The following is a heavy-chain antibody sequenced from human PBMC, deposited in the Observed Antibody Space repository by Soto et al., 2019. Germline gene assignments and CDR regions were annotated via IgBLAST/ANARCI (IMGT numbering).Heavy chain of an antibody. J-gene: IGHJ4*02. CDR2: IWYDGSNK. CDR1: GCTFISYG. Sequence: GVFMRVSCAAAGCTFISYGRRWVRQAPGKGLEWVAVIWYDGSNKYYADSVKGRFTISRDNSKNTLYLQMNSLRAEDTAVYYCARDEYSSSSLSYWGQGTLVTVSS. CDR3: ARDEYSSSSLSY. V-gene: IGHV3-33*01. D-gene: IGHD6-6*01.